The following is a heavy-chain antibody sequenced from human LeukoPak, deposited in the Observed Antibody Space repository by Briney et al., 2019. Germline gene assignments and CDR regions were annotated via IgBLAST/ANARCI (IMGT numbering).Heavy chain of an antibody. Sequence: SQTLSLTCAVSGGSISSGGYSWSWIRQPPGKGLEWIGYIYHSGSTYYNPSLKSRVTISVDRSKNQFSLKLSSVTAADTAVYYCARAVYYMDVWGKGTTVTVSS. J-gene: IGHJ6*03. V-gene: IGHV4-30-2*01. CDR3: ARAVYYMDV. CDR2: IYHSGST. CDR1: GGSISSGGYS.